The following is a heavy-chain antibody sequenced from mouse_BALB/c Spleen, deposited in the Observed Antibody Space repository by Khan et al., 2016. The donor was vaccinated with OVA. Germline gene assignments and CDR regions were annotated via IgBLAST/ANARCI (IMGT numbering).Heavy chain of an antibody. Sequence: QVQLQQSGAELVKPGASVKMSCKATGYTFTSYTMHWVNQRPGRGREGMGYINPSSGYTKYNQKFKDKTTLTADKYSSTPYMQLSSRASKDAAVYYCARNSTRASYWGQGTTLTVSS. CDR3: ARNSTRASY. CDR1: GYTFTSYT. CDR2: INPSSGYT. J-gene: IGHJ2*01. V-gene: IGHV1-4*01. D-gene: IGHD3-1*01.